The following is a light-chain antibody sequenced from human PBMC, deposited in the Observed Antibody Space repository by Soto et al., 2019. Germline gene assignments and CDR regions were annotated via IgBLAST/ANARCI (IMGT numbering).Light chain of an antibody. Sequence: GDRVTITCRASQSISSWLAWYQQKPGKAPKLLIYDASSLESGVPSRFSGSGSGTEFTLTISSLQPDDFATYYCQQYNSYSPFGQGTKVDTK. CDR3: QQYNSYSP. CDR1: QSISSW. J-gene: IGKJ1*01. CDR2: DAS. V-gene: IGKV1-5*01.